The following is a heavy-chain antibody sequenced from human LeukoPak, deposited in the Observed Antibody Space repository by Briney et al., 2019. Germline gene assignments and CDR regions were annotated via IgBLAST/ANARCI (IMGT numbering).Heavy chain of an antibody. CDR3: ARDEYNNYGSGGWFDP. V-gene: IGHV3-30*01. CDR2: TSYDGKNI. D-gene: IGHD3-10*01. Sequence: GGSLRLSCAVSGFTVSSNYMSWVRQGPGKGLEWLGVTSYDGKNIHYSASAKGRFTIFRDNSKNTVYLQVNNVRPEDTAIYFCARDEYNNYGSGGWFDPWGLGTLVTVSS. J-gene: IGHJ5*02. CDR1: GFTVSSNY.